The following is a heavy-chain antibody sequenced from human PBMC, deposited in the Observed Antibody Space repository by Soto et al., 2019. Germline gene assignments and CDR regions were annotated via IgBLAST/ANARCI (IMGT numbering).Heavy chain of an antibody. Sequence: QVQLVESGGGVVQPGRSLRLSCAASGFTFSSYGMHWVRRAPGKGLEWVAVIWYDGSNKYYADSVKGRFTISRDNSKNTLYLQMNSLRAEDTAVYYCARDVIVGATYYFDYWGQGTLVTVSS. D-gene: IGHD1-26*01. J-gene: IGHJ4*02. CDR3: ARDVIVGATYYFDY. V-gene: IGHV3-33*01. CDR2: IWYDGSNK. CDR1: GFTFSSYG.